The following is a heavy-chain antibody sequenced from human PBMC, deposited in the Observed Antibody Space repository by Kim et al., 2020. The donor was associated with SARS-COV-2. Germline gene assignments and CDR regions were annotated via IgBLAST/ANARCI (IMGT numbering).Heavy chain of an antibody. CDR3: ARDGITGTTYYYYGMDV. J-gene: IGHJ6*02. Sequence: QGRFTISRDNSKNTLFRQMNSLRAEDTAVYYCARDGITGTTYYYYGMDVWGQGTTVTVSS. V-gene: IGHV3-66*01. D-gene: IGHD1-20*01.